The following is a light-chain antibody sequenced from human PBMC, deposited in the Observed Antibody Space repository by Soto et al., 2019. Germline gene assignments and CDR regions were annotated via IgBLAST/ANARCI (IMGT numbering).Light chain of an antibody. CDR3: LQDFNYPWT. CDR2: GAS. Sequence: AIEMTQSPSSLSASVGDTVTITCRASQGIGKDLAWFQQRPGTAPKLLIYGASGLQNGVPSRFSGSGSGTDFTLTISGLQPEDFATYFCLQDFNYPWTFGQGTKVEI. CDR1: QGIGKD. V-gene: IGKV1-6*01. J-gene: IGKJ1*01.